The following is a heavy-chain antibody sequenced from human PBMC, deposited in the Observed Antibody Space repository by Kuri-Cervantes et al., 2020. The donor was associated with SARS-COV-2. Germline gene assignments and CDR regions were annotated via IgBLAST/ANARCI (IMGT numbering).Heavy chain of an antibody. CDR3: ARDPTTVTTGIGMDV. V-gene: IGHV1-46*01. CDR2: INPSGGGT. CDR1: GYTFTTYY. J-gene: IGHJ6*02. Sequence: ASVKVSCKASGYTFTTYYIHWVRQAPGQGLEWMGIINPSGGGTSYAQKFQDRVAVTRDTPTSTVYMELSSLRSEDTAVYYCARDPTTVTTGIGMDVWGQGTTVTVSS. D-gene: IGHD4-17*01.